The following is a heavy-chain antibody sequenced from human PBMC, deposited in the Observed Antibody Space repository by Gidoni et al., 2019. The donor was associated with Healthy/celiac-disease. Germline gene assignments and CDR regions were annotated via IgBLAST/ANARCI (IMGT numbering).Heavy chain of an antibody. CDR3: ARLGPITIFGVVIMDNWFDP. V-gene: IGHV4-39*01. Sequence: QLQLQESGPGLVKPSETLSLTCTVSGGSISRSSYYWGWIRQPPGKGLEWIGSIYYSGSTYYNPSLKSRVTISVDTSKNQFSLKLSSVTAADTAVYYCARLGPITIFGVVIMDNWFDPWGQGTLVTVSS. CDR2: IYYSGST. CDR1: GGSISRSSYY. D-gene: IGHD3-3*01. J-gene: IGHJ5*02.